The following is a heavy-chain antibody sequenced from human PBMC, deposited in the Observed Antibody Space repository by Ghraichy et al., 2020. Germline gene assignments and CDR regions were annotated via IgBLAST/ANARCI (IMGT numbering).Heavy chain of an antibody. Sequence: GGSLRLSCAASGFTFNTYYMTWVRQAPGKGLEWVANIKQDGSERYYADSVNGRFTISRDNAKDSVYLQMSSLRAEDTAVYFCGRGGYIYGSNPVDYWGQGTQVTVSS. CDR3: GRGGYIYGSNPVDY. CDR2: IKQDGSER. D-gene: IGHD5-18*01. J-gene: IGHJ4*02. CDR1: GFTFNTYY. V-gene: IGHV3-7*04.